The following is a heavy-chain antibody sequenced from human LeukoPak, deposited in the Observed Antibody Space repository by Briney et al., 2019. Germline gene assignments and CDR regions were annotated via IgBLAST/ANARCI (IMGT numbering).Heavy chain of an antibody. D-gene: IGHD3-16*01. J-gene: IGHJ6*02. CDR3: ARGGGLDV. V-gene: IGHV3-30*03. Sequence: GGSLRLSCAASGFPFSSYGMHWVRQAPGKGLEWVAVISHDGTNKYYVDSVKGRFTISRDNSKNTLYLQMNSLRAEDTAVYFCARGGGLDVWGQGATVTVSS. CDR1: GFPFSSYG. CDR2: ISHDGTNK.